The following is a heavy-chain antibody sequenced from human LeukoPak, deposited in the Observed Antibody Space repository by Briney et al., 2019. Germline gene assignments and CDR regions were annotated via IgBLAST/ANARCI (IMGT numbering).Heavy chain of an antibody. CDR3: ASIQRGNFYFDY. Sequence: SETLSLTCAVYGGSFSGYYWSWIRQPPGKGLEWIGEINHSGSTNYNPSLKSRVTISIDTAKNHFSLKLSSVTAADTAVYYCASIQRGNFYFDYWGQGALVTVSS. V-gene: IGHV4-34*01. CDR2: INHSGST. CDR1: GGSFSGYY. J-gene: IGHJ4*02. D-gene: IGHD2-2*01.